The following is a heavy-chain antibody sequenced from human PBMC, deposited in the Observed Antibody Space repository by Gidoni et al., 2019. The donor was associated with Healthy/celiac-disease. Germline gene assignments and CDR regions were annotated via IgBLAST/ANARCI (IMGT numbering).Heavy chain of an antibody. CDR3: AREGEGYDFWSGYTYYYYYMDV. CDR2: IYTSGST. CDR1: GGSISGGSYY. D-gene: IGHD3-3*01. J-gene: IGHJ6*03. Sequence: QVQLQESGPGLVKPSQTLSLTCTVSGGSISGGSYYWSWFRQPAGKGLEWIGRIYTSGSTNYNPSLKSRVTISVDTSKNQFSLKLSSVTAADTAVYYCAREGEGYDFWSGYTYYYYYMDVWGKGTTVTVSS. V-gene: IGHV4-61*02.